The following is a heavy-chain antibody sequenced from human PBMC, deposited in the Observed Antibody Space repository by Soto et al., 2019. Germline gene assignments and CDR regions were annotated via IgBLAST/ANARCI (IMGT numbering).Heavy chain of an antibody. CDR1: GGSFRGYY. J-gene: IGHJ5*02. CDR3: ASVYYYDTSGSNWFDP. CDR2: INHSGST. D-gene: IGHD3-22*01. V-gene: IGHV4-34*01. Sequence: PSETLSLTCAVYGGSFRGYYWSWIRQPPGKGLEWIGEINHSGSTNYNPSLKSRVSISVDTSKNQFSLKLNSVTAADTAVYYCASVYYYDTSGSNWFDPWGQGTLVTVSS.